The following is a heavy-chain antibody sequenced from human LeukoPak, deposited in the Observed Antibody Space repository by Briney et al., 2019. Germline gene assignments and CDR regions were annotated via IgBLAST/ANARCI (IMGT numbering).Heavy chain of an antibody. CDR3: AKVGENVLRIYPHSYYFDS. V-gene: IGHV3-23*01. CDR2: IRGSGGST. J-gene: IGHJ4*02. Sequence: PGGSLRLSCAASGFTFSSYAMSWVRQAPGKGLEWVSAIRGSGGSTYYAASVKGRFTSSRDNSNNTLFLQMFNLRAEDAAVYYCAKVGENVLRIYPHSYYFDSWGQGTLVAVSS. D-gene: IGHD2-15*01. CDR1: GFTFSSYA.